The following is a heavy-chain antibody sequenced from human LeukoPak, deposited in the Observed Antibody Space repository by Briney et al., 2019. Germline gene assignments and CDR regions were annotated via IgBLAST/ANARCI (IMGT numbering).Heavy chain of an antibody. CDR3: ATDIRHDSSGPASWFDP. J-gene: IGHJ5*02. D-gene: IGHD3-22*01. CDR1: GYTLTELS. V-gene: IGHV1-24*01. CDR2: FDPEDGET. Sequence: ASVKVSCKVSGYTLTELSMHWVRQAPGKGLEWMGGFDPEDGETIYAQKFQGRVTMTEDTSTDTAYMELSSLRSEDTAVYYCATDIRHDSSGPASWFDPWGQGTLVTVSS.